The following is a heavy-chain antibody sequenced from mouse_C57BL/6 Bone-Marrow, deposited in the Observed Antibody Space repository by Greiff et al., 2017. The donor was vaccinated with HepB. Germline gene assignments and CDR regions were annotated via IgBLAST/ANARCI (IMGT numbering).Heavy chain of an antibody. CDR2: IYPGNSDT. J-gene: IGHJ2*01. D-gene: IGHD2-2*01. Sequence: EVQLQQSGPVLARPGASVKMSCKTSGYTFTSYWMHWVKQRPGQGLEWIGAIYPGNSDTSYNQKFKGKAKLTAVTSASTAYMELSSLTNEDSAVYYCTRSMEYYGYECYFDYWGQGTTLTVSS. CDR1: GYTFTSYW. CDR3: TRSMEYYGYECYFDY. V-gene: IGHV1-5*01.